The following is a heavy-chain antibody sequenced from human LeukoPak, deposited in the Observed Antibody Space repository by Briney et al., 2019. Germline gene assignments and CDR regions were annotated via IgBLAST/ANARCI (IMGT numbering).Heavy chain of an antibody. CDR1: GYTFNGYY. V-gene: IGHV1-2*02. D-gene: IGHD2-2*01. CDR3: ARVSTYGCSSTTCLVFDI. J-gene: IGHJ3*02. Sequence: ASVKVSCKASGYTFNGYYIHWVRQAPGQGLEWMGWINSNSGGTNYAQKFQGRVTITRDTSVSTTYMEVSSLTSDDTAVYYCARVSTYGCSSTTCLVFDIWGQGTVVTVSS. CDR2: INSNSGGT.